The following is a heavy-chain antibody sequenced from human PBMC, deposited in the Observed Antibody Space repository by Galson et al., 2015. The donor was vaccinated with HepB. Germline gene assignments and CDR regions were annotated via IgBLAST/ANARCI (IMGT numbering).Heavy chain of an antibody. D-gene: IGHD1-1*01. CDR2: IIPILGIA. CDR1: GGTFSRYA. CDR3: ARGPHNWTHLDY. V-gene: IGHV1-69*10. Sequence: SVKVSCKASGGTFSRYAISWVRRAPGQGLEWMGGIIPILGIANYAQKFQGRVTITADKSTSTAYMELSSLRSEDTAVYYCARGPHNWTHLDYWGQGTLVTVSS. J-gene: IGHJ4*02.